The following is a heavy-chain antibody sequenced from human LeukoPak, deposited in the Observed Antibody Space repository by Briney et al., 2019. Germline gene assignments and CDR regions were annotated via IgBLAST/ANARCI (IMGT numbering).Heavy chain of an antibody. D-gene: IGHD5-12*01. CDR2: INHSGST. CDR3: ARVVYSGYDFRGAMDV. Sequence: PSETLSLTCAVCGGSFSGYYWSWIRQPPGKGLEWIGEINHSGSTNHNPSLKSRVTISVDTSKNQFSLKLSSVTAADTAVYYCARVVYSGYDFRGAMDVWGKGTTVTVSS. CDR1: GGSFSGYY. V-gene: IGHV4-34*01. J-gene: IGHJ6*03.